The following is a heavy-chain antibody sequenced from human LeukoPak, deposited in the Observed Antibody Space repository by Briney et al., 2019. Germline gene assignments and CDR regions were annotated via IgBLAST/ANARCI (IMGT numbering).Heavy chain of an antibody. Sequence: GGSLRLSCAASAFTFSDYYMSWIRQAPGKGLEWVSYISSSGSTIYYADSVKGRFTISRDNAKNSLYLQMNSLRAEDTAVYYCARVRSGYDWDFDYWGQGTLVTVSS. V-gene: IGHV3-11*01. CDR3: ARVRSGYDWDFDY. CDR2: ISSSGSTI. CDR1: AFTFSDYY. D-gene: IGHD5-12*01. J-gene: IGHJ4*02.